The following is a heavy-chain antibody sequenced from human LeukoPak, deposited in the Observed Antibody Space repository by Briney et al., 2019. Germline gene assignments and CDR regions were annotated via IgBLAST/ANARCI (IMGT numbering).Heavy chain of an antibody. CDR3: ARRGYYYGSGSFFLDV. CDR1: GGSISSSSYY. Sequence: PSETLSLTCTVSGGSISSSSYYWGWIRQPPGKGLEWIGSIYYSGSTYYNPSLKSRVPISVDTSKNQFSLKLSSVTAADTAVYYCARRGYYYGSGSFFLDVWGKGTTVTVSS. V-gene: IGHV4-39*01. D-gene: IGHD3-10*01. J-gene: IGHJ6*04. CDR2: IYYSGST.